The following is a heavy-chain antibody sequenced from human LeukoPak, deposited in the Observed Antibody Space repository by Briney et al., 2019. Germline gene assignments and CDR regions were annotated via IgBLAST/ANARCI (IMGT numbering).Heavy chain of an antibody. V-gene: IGHV4-30-4*01. CDR3: ARGPHPTGTTGYYYYYGMDV. D-gene: IGHD1-1*01. CDR2: IYYSGST. CDR1: GGSITSGDYY. J-gene: IGHJ6*02. Sequence: PSQTLSLTCTVSGGSITSGDYYWSWIRQPPGKAPEWIGYIYYSGSTYYNPSLKSRVSISVDTSKNQFSLKLNSVTAADTAVYYCARGPHPTGTTGYYYYYGMDVWGQGTTVTVSS.